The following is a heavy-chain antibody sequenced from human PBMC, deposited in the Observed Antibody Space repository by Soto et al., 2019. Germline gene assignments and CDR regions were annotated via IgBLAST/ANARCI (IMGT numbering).Heavy chain of an antibody. CDR2: IYYSGST. D-gene: IGHD3-3*01. CDR3: ARGSIRSDFWSAYRNYYYYYGMDV. CDR1: GGSISSYY. Sequence: SETLSLTCTVSGGSISSYYWSWIRQPPGKGLEWIGYIYYSGSTNYNPSLKSRVTISVDTSKNQFSLKLSSVTAADTAVYYCARGSIRSDFWSAYRNYYYYYGMDVWGQGTTVTVSS. V-gene: IGHV4-59*01. J-gene: IGHJ6*02.